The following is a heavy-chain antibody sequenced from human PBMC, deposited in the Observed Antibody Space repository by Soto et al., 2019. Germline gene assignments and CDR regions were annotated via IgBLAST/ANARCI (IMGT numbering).Heavy chain of an antibody. J-gene: IGHJ6*02. V-gene: IGHV1-69*13. CDR2: IIPVFGTP. D-gene: IGHD3-22*01. CDR1: GGSFSNYG. Sequence: GASVKVSCKASGGSFSNYGISWVRQAPGQGLEWMGGIIPVFGTPHYAQKFQDRVTITADESMSAVYMEVTSLTSEDTAVYYCARGDATKIVVTTYFALDVWGQGTTVTVSS. CDR3: ARGDATKIVVTTYFALDV.